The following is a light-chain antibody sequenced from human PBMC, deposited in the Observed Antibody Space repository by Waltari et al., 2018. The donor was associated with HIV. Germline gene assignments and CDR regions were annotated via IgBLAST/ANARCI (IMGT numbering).Light chain of an antibody. CDR3: QQYYTDPPWT. Sequence: DIVMTQSPDSLAVSPGERATINCKSSQSVLRRSNNKNYIAWYQQKPGQPPKLVMSWASSRESGVPDRFSGSGSGTDSTLTINTLQAGDVAVYYCQQYYTDPPWTFGQGTRVEIK. V-gene: IGKV4-1*01. CDR1: QSVLRRSNNKNY. J-gene: IGKJ1*01. CDR2: WAS.